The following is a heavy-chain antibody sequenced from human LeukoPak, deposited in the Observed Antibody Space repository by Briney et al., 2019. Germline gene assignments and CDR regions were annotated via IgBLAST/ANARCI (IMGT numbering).Heavy chain of an antibody. V-gene: IGHV4-39*01. CDR3: ARRTSSSWFFDY. CDR2: IDYSGST. D-gene: IGHD6-13*01. CDR1: GGSISRSNYY. Sequence: SETLSLTCTVSGGSISRSNYYWAWIRQPPGKGLEWIGSIDYSGSTYYNPSLKSRVTTSVDTSKNQFSLKMSSVTAADTAVYYCARRTSSSWFFDYWGQGTLVTVSS. J-gene: IGHJ4*02.